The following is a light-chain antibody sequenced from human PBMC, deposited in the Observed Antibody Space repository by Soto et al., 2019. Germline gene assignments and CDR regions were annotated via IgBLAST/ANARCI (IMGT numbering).Light chain of an antibody. V-gene: IGKV1-5*03. J-gene: IGKJ4*01. CDR2: QAS. CDR1: QTISIW. CDR3: QRYNSYPLT. Sequence: DIQMTQSPSTLSASVGDRVIITCRASQTISIWLAWYQQKPGKAPNLLIYQASTLETGVPSRFRGSPSGTEITLSITGLQPDDFATYYCQRYNSYPLTYGGGTKVDIK.